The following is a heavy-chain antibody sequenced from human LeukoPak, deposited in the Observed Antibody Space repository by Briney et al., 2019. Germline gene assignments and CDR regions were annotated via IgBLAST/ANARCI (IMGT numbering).Heavy chain of an antibody. D-gene: IGHD5-18*01. CDR2: INPNSGGT. Sequence: ASVKVSCKASGYTFTGYYMHWERQAPGQGLEWMGWINPNSGGTNYAQKFQGRVTMTRDTSISTAYMELSRLRSDDTAVYYCARIDTAMVTGFDYWGQGTLVTVSS. V-gene: IGHV1-2*02. CDR1: GYTFTGYY. J-gene: IGHJ4*02. CDR3: ARIDTAMVTGFDY.